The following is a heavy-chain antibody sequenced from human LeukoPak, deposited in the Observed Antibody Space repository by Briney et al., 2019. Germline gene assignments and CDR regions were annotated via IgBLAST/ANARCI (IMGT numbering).Heavy chain of an antibody. J-gene: IGHJ4*02. Sequence: AGESLKVSCKASGYTFTGYYMHWVRQAPGQGLEWMGWINPNSGGTNYAQKFQGWVTMTRDTSISTAYMELSRLRSDDTAVYYCARESGGYDSAFDYWGQGTLVTVSS. D-gene: IGHD5-12*01. V-gene: IGHV1-2*04. CDR3: ARESGGYDSAFDY. CDR2: INPNSGGT. CDR1: GYTFTGYY.